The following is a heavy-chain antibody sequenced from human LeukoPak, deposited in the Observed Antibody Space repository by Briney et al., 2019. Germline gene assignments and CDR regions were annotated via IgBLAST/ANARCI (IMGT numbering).Heavy chain of an antibody. V-gene: IGHV3-13*01. CDR2: IGTAGDT. CDR3: ARTSGWYGGVDY. Sequence: GGSLRLSCAASGFTFSSYDMHWVRQATGKGLEWVSAIGTAGDTYYPGSVKGRFTISRENAKSSLYLQMNSLRAGDTAVYYCARTSGWYGGVDYWGQGTLVTVSS. D-gene: IGHD6-19*01. CDR1: GFTFSSYD. J-gene: IGHJ4*02.